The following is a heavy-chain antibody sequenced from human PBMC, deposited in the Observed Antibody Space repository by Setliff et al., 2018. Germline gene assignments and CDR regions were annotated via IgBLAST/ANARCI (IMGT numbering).Heavy chain of an antibody. CDR3: ARDSVTLGQLERRGGFRYYDMDV. Sequence: ASVKVSCKASGGTLSGYAFSWVRQAPGQGLEWVGGITPIFETAHYAQKFQDRATITADKSTSTVYMELNSLISEDTAVYLRARDSVTLGQLERRGGFRYYDMDVWGQGTTVTVSS. CDR1: GGTLSGYA. V-gene: IGHV1-69*06. J-gene: IGHJ6*02. D-gene: IGHD1-1*01. CDR2: ITPIFETA.